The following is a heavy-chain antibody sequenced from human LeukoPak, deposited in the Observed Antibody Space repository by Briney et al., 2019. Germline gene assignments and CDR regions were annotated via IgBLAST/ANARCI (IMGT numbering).Heavy chain of an antibody. CDR1: GFTFSDYD. J-gene: IGHJ4*02. CDR3: ARVAKDRVGGVYYFDY. V-gene: IGHV3-13*01. D-gene: IGHD6-13*01. Sequence: GWALRLSCAASGFTFSDYDMHWLGQATGKGRDWVSGICTAGDTYYTGYVRGRFTISRENAKNSLYLQMNSLRAGDKAVYYCARVAKDRVGGVYYFDYWGQGTLVTVSS. CDR2: ICTAGDT.